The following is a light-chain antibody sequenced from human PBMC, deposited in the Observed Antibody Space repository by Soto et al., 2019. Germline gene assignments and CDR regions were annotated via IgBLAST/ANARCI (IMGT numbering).Light chain of an antibody. CDR3: QQYGSSPRWT. Sequence: EIVLTQSPATLSLSPGERATLSCGASQSISSNLAWYQQKPGQAPRLLIYGASTRATGIPARFSGSGSGTEFTLTISSLQSEDSAVYYCQQYGSSPRWTFGQGTKVDIK. J-gene: IGKJ1*01. CDR2: GAS. CDR1: QSISSN. V-gene: IGKV3-15*01.